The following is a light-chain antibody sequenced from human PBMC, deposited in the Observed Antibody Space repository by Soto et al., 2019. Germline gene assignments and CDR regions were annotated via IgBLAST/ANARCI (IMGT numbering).Light chain of an antibody. CDR1: SSNIGAGLD. CDR3: QSYDNNLSAWV. J-gene: IGLJ3*02. Sequence: QSVLTQPPSVSGAPGQRITISCTGSSSNIGAGLDVHWYQQLPGRAPKLLIFGNNNRPSGLPDRISDSRSGTSVSLAITGLQAEDEGDYYCQSYDNNLSAWVFGGGTQLTVL. V-gene: IGLV1-40*01. CDR2: GNN.